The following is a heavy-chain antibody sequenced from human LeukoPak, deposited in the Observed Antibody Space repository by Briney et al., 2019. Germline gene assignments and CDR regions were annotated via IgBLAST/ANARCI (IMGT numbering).Heavy chain of an antibody. CDR1: GFIFSNYA. V-gene: IGHV3-64*04. D-gene: IGHD3-3*01. CDR2: ISTDGDAT. CDR3: ARDQGNDFWSGYPDP. J-gene: IGHJ5*02. Sequence: QPGGSLRLSCSASGFIFSNYAMFWVRQTPGKRFEYVSAISTDGDATYYADSLKGRFIISRDNSKNTLYLQMNSLRAEDTAVYYCARDQGNDFWSGYPDPWGQGTLVTVSS.